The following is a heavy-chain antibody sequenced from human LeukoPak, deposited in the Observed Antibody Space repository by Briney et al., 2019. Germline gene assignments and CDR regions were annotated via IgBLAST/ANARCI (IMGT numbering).Heavy chain of an antibody. V-gene: IGHV3-74*01. D-gene: IGHD3-22*01. Sequence: GGSLRLSCAASGFTFSSYWMHWVRQAPGKGLVWVSRINSDGSSTSYADSVKGRFTISRDNAENTLYLQMNSLRAEDTAVYYCASNGYYYDSSGYYPFDYWGQGTLVTVSS. J-gene: IGHJ4*02. CDR3: ASNGYYYDSSGYYPFDY. CDR2: INSDGSST. CDR1: GFTFSSYW.